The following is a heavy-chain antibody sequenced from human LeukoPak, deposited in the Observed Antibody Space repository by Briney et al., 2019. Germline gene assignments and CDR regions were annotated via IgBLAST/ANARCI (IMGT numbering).Heavy chain of an antibody. J-gene: IGHJ4*02. CDR2: ISYDGSNK. V-gene: IGHV3-30*04. CDR1: GFTFSSYT. D-gene: IGHD2-15*01. Sequence: GGSLRLSCAASGFTFSSYTMHWVRQAPGKGLEWVAVISYDGSNKYYADSVKGRFTISRDNSKNSLYLQMNSLRAEDTAVYYCAKVRIFSNWGQGTPVTVSS. CDR3: AKVRIFSN.